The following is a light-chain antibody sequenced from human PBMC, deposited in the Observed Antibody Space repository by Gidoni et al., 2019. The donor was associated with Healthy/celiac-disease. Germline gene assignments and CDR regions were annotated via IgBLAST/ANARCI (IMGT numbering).Light chain of an antibody. CDR3: QSYDSSLSGVV. Sequence: SVLTPPPSVSGAPGQRVTISCTGSSSNIGAGYEVHWYQQLPGTAPKLLIYGNSNRPSGVPDRFSGSKSGTSASLAITGLQAEDEADYYCQSYDSSLSGVVFGGGTKLTVL. CDR2: GNS. V-gene: IGLV1-40*01. CDR1: SSNIGAGYE. J-gene: IGLJ2*01.